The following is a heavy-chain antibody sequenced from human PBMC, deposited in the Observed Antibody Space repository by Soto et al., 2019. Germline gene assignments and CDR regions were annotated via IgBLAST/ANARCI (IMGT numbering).Heavy chain of an antibody. CDR2: INPNSGGT. CDR1: GYTFTGYY. V-gene: IGHV1-2*02. CDR3: ARAGRGVVTPSHY. J-gene: IGHJ4*02. D-gene: IGHD3-3*01. Sequence: ASVKGSCKASGYTFTGYYMHWGRQAPGQGLEWMGWINPNSGGTNYAQKFQGRVTMTRDTSISTAYMELSRLRSDDTAVYYCARAGRGVVTPSHYWGQGTLVTVSS.